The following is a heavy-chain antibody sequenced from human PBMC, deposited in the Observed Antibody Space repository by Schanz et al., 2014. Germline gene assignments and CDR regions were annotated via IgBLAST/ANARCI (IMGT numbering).Heavy chain of an antibody. CDR1: GFSFRKSA. J-gene: IGHJ4*02. V-gene: IGHV3-23*04. CDR2: LTGSGTTT. CDR3: AKDLAAVGVFDY. D-gene: IGHD6-13*01. Sequence: EVQVVESGGGVVQPGRSLRLSCVASGFSFRKSAMSWVRQAPGKGLEWVSALTGSGTTTYYADSVKGRFTISRDNSKNTLDLQMNSLRAEDTAIYYCAKDLAAVGVFDYWGQGSLVTVSP.